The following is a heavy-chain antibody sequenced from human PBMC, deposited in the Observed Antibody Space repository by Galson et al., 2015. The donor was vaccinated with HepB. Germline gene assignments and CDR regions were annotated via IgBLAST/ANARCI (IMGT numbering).Heavy chain of an antibody. D-gene: IGHD1-26*01. CDR1: GFTFSSYA. J-gene: IGHJ6*03. Sequence: SLRLSCAASGFTFSSYAMSWVRQAPGKGLEWVSAISGSGGSTYYADSVKGRFTISRDNSKNTLYLQMNSLRAEDTAVYYCAKAPGGTVRSLYYYYYMDVWGKGTTVTVSS. V-gene: IGHV3-23*01. CDR3: AKAPGGTVRSLYYYYYMDV. CDR2: ISGSGGST.